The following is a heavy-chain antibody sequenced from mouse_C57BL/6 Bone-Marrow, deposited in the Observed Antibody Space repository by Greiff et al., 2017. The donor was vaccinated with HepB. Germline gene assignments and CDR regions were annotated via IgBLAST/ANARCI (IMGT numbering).Heavy chain of an antibody. J-gene: IGHJ3*01. D-gene: IGHD2-3*01. CDR1: GFTFSDYG. V-gene: IGHV5-17*01. CDR2: ISSGSSTI. CDR3: ASSFYDGYFLFAD. Sequence: EVKLVESGGGLVKPGGSLKLSCAASGFTFSDYGMHWVRQAPEKGLEWVAYISSGSSTIYYADTVKGRFTISRENAKNTLFLQMTSLRSEDTAMYYCASSFYDGYFLFADWGQGTLVTVSA.